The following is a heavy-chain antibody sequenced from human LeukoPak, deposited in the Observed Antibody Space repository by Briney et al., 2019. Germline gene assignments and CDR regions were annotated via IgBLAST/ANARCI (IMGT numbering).Heavy chain of an antibody. CDR3: ARPRYSGSRDAFDI. V-gene: IGHV3-11*04. CDR2: ISSSGSTI. CDR1: GFTFSDYY. Sequence: GGSLRLSCAASGFTFSDYYMSWIRQAPGKGLEWVSYISSSGSTIYYADSVKGRFTISRDNAKNSLYLQMNSLRAEDTAVYYCARPRYSGSRDAFDIWGQGTMVTVSS. J-gene: IGHJ3*02. D-gene: IGHD1-26*01.